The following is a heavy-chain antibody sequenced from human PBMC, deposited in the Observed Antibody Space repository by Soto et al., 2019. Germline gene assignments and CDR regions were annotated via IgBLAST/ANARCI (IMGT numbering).Heavy chain of an antibody. J-gene: IGHJ4*02. D-gene: IGHD3-16*01. CDR3: TEWGFGNDFGAA. V-gene: IGHV3-72*01. CDR1: GFTFSDHY. CDR2: SKNKADSYTT. Sequence: EVQLVESGGGLVQPGGSLRLSCAASGFTFSDHYMDWVRQAPGKGLEWVGRSKNKADSYTTEYAASVKGRFTISRDGSKNSLYLQMNSLKTEDTAVYYCTEWGFGNDFGAAWGQVILVTVSS.